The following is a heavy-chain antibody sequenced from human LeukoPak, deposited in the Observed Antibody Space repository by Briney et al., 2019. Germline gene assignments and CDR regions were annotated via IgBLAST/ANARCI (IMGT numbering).Heavy chain of an antibody. J-gene: IGHJ5*02. Sequence: GGSLRLSCAASEFSFSNFAMYWVRQPPGKGLEWLAVISYDGSIRYYADSVKGRFTISRDNSNNTLHLQMNSLRPDDSTLYYCAREDNPLWFDPWGQGTLVTVSS. V-gene: IGHV3-30*04. CDR2: ISYDGSIR. CDR1: EFSFSNFA. CDR3: AREDNPLWFDP. D-gene: IGHD1-1*01.